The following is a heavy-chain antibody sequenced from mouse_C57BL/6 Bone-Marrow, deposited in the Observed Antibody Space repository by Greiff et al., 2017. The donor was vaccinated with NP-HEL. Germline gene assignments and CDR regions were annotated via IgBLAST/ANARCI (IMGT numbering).Heavy chain of an antibody. CDR3: ASEGY. J-gene: IGHJ2*01. CDR2: ISSGGSYT. CDR1: GFTFSSYG. Sequence: EVQGVESGGDLVKPGGSLKLSCAASGFTFSSYGMSWVRQTPDKRLEWVATISSGGSYTYYPDSVKGRFTISRDNAKNTLYLQMSSLKSEDTAMYYCASEGYWGQGTTLTVSS. V-gene: IGHV5-6*01.